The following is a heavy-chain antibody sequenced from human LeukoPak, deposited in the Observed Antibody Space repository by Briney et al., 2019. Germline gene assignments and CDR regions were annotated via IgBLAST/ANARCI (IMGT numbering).Heavy chain of an antibody. J-gene: IGHJ5*02. CDR2: IYYSGST. CDR1: GGSISSYY. CDR3: ARYCSGGSCYGWFDP. Sequence: SETLSLTCTVSGGSISSYYWSWIRQPPGKGLEWIGYIYYSGSTNYIPSLKSRVTISVDTSKNQFSLKLSSVTAADTAVYYCARYCSGGSCYGWFDPWGQGTLVTVSS. D-gene: IGHD2-15*01. V-gene: IGHV4-59*01.